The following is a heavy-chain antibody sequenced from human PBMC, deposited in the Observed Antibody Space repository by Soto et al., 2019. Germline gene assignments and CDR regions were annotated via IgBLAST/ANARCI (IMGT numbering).Heavy chain of an antibody. CDR2: IYPGDSDT. Sequence: GESLKISCKGSGYSFTSYWIGWVRQMPGKGLEWMGIIYPGDSDTRYSPSFQGQVTISADKSISTAYLQWSSLKASDTAMYYCARHREYYYDSSGYTEWFDPWGQGTLVTVSS. CDR3: ARHREYYYDSSGYTEWFDP. D-gene: IGHD3-22*01. V-gene: IGHV5-51*01. J-gene: IGHJ5*02. CDR1: GYSFTSYW.